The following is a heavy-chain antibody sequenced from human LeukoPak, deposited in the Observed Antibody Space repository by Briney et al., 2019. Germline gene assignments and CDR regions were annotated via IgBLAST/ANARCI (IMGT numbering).Heavy chain of an antibody. CDR2: INPNSGGT. J-gene: IGHJ4*02. CDR3: ATIKYYYDSSGYLEDY. CDR1: GGTFSSYA. D-gene: IGHD3-22*01. Sequence: ASVKVSCKASGGTFSSYAISWVRQAPGQGLEWMGCINPNSGGTNYAQKFQGRVTMTRDTSISTAYMELSRLRSDDTAVYYCATIKYYYDSSGYLEDYWGQGTLVTVSS. V-gene: IGHV1-2*02.